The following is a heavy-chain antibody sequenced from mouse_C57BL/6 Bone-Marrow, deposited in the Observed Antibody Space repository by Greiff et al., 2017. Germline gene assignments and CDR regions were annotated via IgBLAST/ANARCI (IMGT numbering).Heavy chain of an antibody. J-gene: IGHJ2*01. CDR2: IYPGGGYT. CDR1: GYTFTNYW. Sequence: QVQLKQSGAELVRPGTSVKMSCKASGYTFTNYWIGWAKQRPGHGLEWIGDIYPGGGYTNYNEKFKGKATLTADKSSSTAYMQFSSLTSEDSAIYYCARHYSKGFDYWGQGTTLTVSS. D-gene: IGHD2-5*01. CDR3: ARHYSKGFDY. V-gene: IGHV1-63*01.